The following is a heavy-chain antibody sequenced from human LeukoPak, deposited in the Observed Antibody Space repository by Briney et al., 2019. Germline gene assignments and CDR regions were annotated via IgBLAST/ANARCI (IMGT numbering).Heavy chain of an antibody. J-gene: IGHJ3*02. CDR3: ARAIPNSAYAFDI. CDR1: GYTFTRYG. Sequence: ASVKVSCMASGYTFTRYGISGVRPAPGQGVECMAWISAYNGNTNYAQKRQGRVTMTTDTSTSTAYMELRSLRSDDTAEYYCARAIPNSAYAFDIWGQGTKVTVSS. CDR2: ISAYNGNT. D-gene: IGHD2/OR15-2a*01. V-gene: IGHV1-18*01.